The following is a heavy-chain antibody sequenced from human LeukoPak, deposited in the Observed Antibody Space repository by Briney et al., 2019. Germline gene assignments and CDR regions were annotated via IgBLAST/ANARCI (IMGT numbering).Heavy chain of an antibody. D-gene: IGHD1-26*01. V-gene: IGHV3-23*01. CDR2: ISGSGGST. CDR1: GFTFSSYW. Sequence: GGSLRLSCAASGFTFSSYWMSWVRQAPGKGLEWVSAISGSGGSTYYADSVKGRFTISRDNSKNTLYLQMNSLRAEDTAVYYCAPRVRGGSYYYDYWGQGTLVTVSS. CDR3: APRVRGGSYYYDY. J-gene: IGHJ4*02.